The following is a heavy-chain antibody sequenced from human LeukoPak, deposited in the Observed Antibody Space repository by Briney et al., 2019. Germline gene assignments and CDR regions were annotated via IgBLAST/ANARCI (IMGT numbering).Heavy chain of an antibody. CDR2: IYYSGST. CDR3: ARVNVGATTSYFYYYMDV. V-gene: IGHV4-59*01. J-gene: IGHJ6*03. CDR1: GGSISSYY. Sequence: SETLSLTCTVSGGSISSYYWSWILQPPGKGLEWIGYIYYSGSTNYNPSLKSRVTISVDTSKNQFSLKLSSVTAADTAVYYCARVNVGATTSYFYYYMDVWGKGTTVTVSS. D-gene: IGHD1-26*01.